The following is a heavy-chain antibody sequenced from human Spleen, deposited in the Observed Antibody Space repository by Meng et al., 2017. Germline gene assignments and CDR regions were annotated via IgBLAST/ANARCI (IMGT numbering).Heavy chain of an antibody. Sequence: GESLKISCAASGFTFSSYAMHWVRQAPGKGLEWVAVISYDGSNKYYADSVKGRFTISRDNSKNTLYLQMNSLSVEDTAVYFCARGGLEPVDYWGQGTLVTVSS. J-gene: IGHJ4*02. D-gene: IGHD1-1*01. CDR2: ISYDGSNK. CDR1: GFTFSSYA. CDR3: ARGGLEPVDY. V-gene: IGHV3-30*04.